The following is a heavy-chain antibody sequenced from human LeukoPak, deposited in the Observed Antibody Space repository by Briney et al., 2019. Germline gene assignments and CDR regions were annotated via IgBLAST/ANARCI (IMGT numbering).Heavy chain of an antibody. CDR3: ARGGLSGSGSIDY. CDR1: GFTFTSHG. J-gene: IGHJ4*02. V-gene: IGHV1-18*04. CDR2: ISAYNGKT. D-gene: IGHD3-10*01. Sequence: ASVKVSCKASGFTFTSHGFTWVRQAPGQGLEWMGWISAYNGKTNYAQKLQGRVTMSTDTSTSTVYTELRSLRSDDTALYYCARGGLSGSGSIDYWGQGTLVTVSS.